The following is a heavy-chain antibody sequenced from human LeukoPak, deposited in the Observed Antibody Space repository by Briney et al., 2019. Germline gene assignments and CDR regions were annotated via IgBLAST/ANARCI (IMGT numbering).Heavy chain of an antibody. CDR2: IRYDGSNK. Sequence: GGSLRLSCAASGFTFSSYGMHWVRQAPGKGLEWVAFIRYDGSNKYYADSVKGRFTISRDNSKNTLYLQMNSLRAEDTAVYYCAKDSQYSYGFTYFDCWGQGTLVTVSS. D-gene: IGHD5-18*01. CDR1: GFTFSSYG. V-gene: IGHV3-30*02. CDR3: AKDSQYSYGFTYFDC. J-gene: IGHJ4*02.